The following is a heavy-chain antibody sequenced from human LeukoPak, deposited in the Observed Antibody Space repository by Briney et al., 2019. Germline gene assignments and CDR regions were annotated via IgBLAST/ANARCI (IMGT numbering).Heavy chain of an antibody. CDR2: IYYSGST. V-gene: IGHV4-39*07. CDR1: GGSISSYY. D-gene: IGHD6-13*01. Sequence: SETLSLTCTVSGGSISSYYWGWIRQPPGKGLEWIGSIYYSGSTYYNPSLKSRVTISVDTSKNQFSLKLSSVTAADTAVYYCARDESSSWYPNWFDPWGQGTLVTVSS. J-gene: IGHJ5*02. CDR3: ARDESSSWYPNWFDP.